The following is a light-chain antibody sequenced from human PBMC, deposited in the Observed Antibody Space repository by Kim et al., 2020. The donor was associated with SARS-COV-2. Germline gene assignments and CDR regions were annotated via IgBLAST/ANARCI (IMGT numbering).Light chain of an antibody. V-gene: IGKV3-20*01. J-gene: IGKJ2*01. CDR1: QSVSSSY. Sequence: DIVLTQSPGTLSLSPGERATLSCRASQSVSSSYLAWYQQKPGEAPRLLIYAISSRATGIPERFSGSGSGTDFTLTISRLEPEDFAVYYCQQYGSSHYTFGQGTKLEI. CDR3: QQYGSSHYT. CDR2: AIS.